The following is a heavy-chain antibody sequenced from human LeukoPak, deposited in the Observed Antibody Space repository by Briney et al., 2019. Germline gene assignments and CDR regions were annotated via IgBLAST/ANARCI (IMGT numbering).Heavy chain of an antibody. Sequence: PGGSLRLSCAASGFTFSSYSMNWVRQAPGKGLEWVSYISSSSSTIYYADSVKGRFTISRDNAKNPLYLQMNSLRDEDTAVYYCAREPYSGYDYPLDYWGQGTLVTVSS. CDR2: ISSSSSTI. CDR3: AREPYSGYDYPLDY. V-gene: IGHV3-48*02. J-gene: IGHJ4*02. D-gene: IGHD5-12*01. CDR1: GFTFSSYS.